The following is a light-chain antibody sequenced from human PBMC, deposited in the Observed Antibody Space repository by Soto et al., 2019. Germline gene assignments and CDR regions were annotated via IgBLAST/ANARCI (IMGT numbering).Light chain of an antibody. CDR1: SSNIGAGYD. J-gene: IGLJ2*01. CDR2: GNS. CDR3: QSYDSSLSGVV. V-gene: IGLV1-40*01. Sequence: QSVLTQPPSVSGAPGQRVTISCTGSSSNIGAGYDVHWYQQLPGTAPKLLIYGNSNRPSGVPDRFSGSKSGNSASLAITGLQAEDEADYYCQSYDSSLSGVVFGGGKKMTVL.